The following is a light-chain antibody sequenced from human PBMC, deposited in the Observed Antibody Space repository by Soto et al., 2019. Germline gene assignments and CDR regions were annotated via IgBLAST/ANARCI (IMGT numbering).Light chain of an antibody. V-gene: IGLV2-14*01. CDR3: SSFTLSTYV. CDR2: DVT. CDR1: SRDVGGYNY. Sequence: QSVLAQPASVSGSPGQSITISCTGTSRDVGGYNYVSWYQHYPDKAPKLIIYDVTSRPSGVSDRFSGSKSGNTASLAISGLQPEDEAHYYCSSFTLSTYVFVSGTKVTVL. J-gene: IGLJ1*01.